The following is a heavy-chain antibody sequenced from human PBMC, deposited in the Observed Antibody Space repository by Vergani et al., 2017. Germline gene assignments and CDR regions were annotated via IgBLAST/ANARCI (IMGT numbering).Heavy chain of an antibody. V-gene: IGHV3-7*01. Sequence: EGQLVELGGGLVQPGGSLRLSCAASGFTFNSYWMTWVRQAPGKGLEWVANIKQDGSKKYYVDSVKGRFTISRDNAKNSLYLQMSSLRAEDTAVYYCARDVHEDAFDIWGQGTMVTVSS. CDR2: IKQDGSKK. J-gene: IGHJ3*02. CDR1: GFTFNSYW. CDR3: ARDVHEDAFDI.